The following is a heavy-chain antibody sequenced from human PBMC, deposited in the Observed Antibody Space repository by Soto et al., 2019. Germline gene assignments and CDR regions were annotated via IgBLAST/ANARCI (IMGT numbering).Heavy chain of an antibody. Sequence: EVQLVESGGGLVQPGGSLRLSCAASGFTFSTYSMNWVRQAPGKGLECVSYISGSSSKIYYVDSVKGRFTISRDNAKTSLYRQMNSLRDEDTAVYYCARATDFGSGTYGGMDVWGQGTTVTVSS. V-gene: IGHV3-48*02. CDR2: ISGSSSKI. D-gene: IGHD3-10*01. CDR1: GFTFSTYS. J-gene: IGHJ6*02. CDR3: ARATDFGSGTYGGMDV.